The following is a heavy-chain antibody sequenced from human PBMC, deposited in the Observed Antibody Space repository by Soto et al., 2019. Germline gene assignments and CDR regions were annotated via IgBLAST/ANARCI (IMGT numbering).Heavy chain of an antibody. J-gene: IGHJ4*02. CDR1: GFTFSDYY. CDR2: ISSSGSTI. D-gene: IGHD3-10*02. CDR3: ASEVSGYCSGSYYDY. Sequence: GGSLRLSCAASGFTFSDYYMSWIRQAPGKGLEWVSYISSSGSTIYYADSVKGRFTISRDNAKNSLYLQMNSLRAEDTAVYYCASEVSGYCSGSYYDYGGQGTLVIVSS. V-gene: IGHV3-11*01.